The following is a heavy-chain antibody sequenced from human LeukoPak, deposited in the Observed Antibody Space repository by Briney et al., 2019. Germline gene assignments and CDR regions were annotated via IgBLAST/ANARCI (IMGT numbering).Heavy chain of an antibody. Sequence: PGGSLRLSCAASGFTFSSYAMSWVRQAPGKGLEWVSTFSGSGGSTYYADSVKGRFTISRDNSKNTLYLQVNSLRAEDTAVYYCAKDGDDCGGDCYFSTFDIWGQGTMVTVSS. J-gene: IGHJ3*02. V-gene: IGHV3-23*01. CDR2: FSGSGGST. D-gene: IGHD2-21*02. CDR1: GFTFSSYA. CDR3: AKDGDDCGGDCYFSTFDI.